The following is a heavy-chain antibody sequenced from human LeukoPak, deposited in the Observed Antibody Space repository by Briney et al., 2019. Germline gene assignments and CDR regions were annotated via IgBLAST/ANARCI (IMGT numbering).Heavy chain of an antibody. CDR1: GFTFSSYA. J-gene: IGHJ4*02. D-gene: IGHD3-22*01. CDR3: ARVEPHDSSGGMVDY. CDR2: ISYDGSNK. Sequence: GGSLRLSCAASGFTFSSYAMHWVRQAPGKGLEWVAVISYDGSNKYYADSVKGRFTISRDSSKNTPYLQMNSLRAEDTAVYYCARVEPHDSSGGMVDYWGQGTLVTVSS. V-gene: IGHV3-30-3*01.